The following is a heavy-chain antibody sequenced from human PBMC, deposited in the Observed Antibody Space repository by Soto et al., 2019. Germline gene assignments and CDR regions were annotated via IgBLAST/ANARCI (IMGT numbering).Heavy chain of an antibody. J-gene: IGHJ4*02. V-gene: IGHV2-5*02. Sequence: QITLKESGPTLVKPTQTLTLTCTFSGFSLNTSGVGVGWIRQPPGKALEWLALIYWDDDKQYTPSLKRRLTITKDTSKDHVVLTMPNMDPVDTATYYCAHSDLGWRLYFDYWGQGALVTVSS. CDR2: IYWDDDK. CDR3: AHSDLGWRLYFDY. CDR1: GFSLNTSGVG. D-gene: IGHD6-19*01.